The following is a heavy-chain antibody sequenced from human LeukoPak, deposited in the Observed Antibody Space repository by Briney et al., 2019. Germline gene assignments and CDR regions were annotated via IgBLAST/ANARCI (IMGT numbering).Heavy chain of an antibody. D-gene: IGHD3-3*01. CDR3: ARGRPTDDFWSGYENNWFDP. CDR2: IIPIFGTA. CDR1: GGTFISYA. J-gene: IGHJ5*02. V-gene: IGHV1-69*13. Sequence: ASVKVSCKASGGTFISYAISWVRQAPGQGLEWMGGIIPIFGTANYAQKFQGRVTITADESTSTAYMELSSLRSEDTAVYYCARGRPTDDFWSGYENNWFDPWGQGTLVTVSS.